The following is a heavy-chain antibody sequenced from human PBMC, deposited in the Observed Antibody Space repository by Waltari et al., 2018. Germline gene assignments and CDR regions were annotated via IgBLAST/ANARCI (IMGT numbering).Heavy chain of an antibody. CDR3: ARGGLTPSIDY. J-gene: IGHJ4*02. CDR2: INKDGSYT. V-gene: IGHV3-74*01. CDR1: GFIFSSHW. Sequence: EVQLVESGGGLVQPGGSLRLSCGASGFIFSSHWMHWVRQVPGKGLVWVSGINKDGSYTNYADSVKGRFTISRDNAENTLYLQMNSLRAEDTAVYYCARGGLTPSIDYWGQGTLVTVSS. D-gene: IGHD6-6*01.